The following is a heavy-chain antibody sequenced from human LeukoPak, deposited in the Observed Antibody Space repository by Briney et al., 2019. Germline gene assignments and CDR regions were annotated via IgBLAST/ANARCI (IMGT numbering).Heavy chain of an antibody. CDR1: GGSISSGRYY. Sequence: PSETLSLTCTASGGSISSGRYYWAWIRQPPGKGLEWIGSIYYSGSAYHNPSLKSRVTISVDTSKNQFSLKLSSVTAADTAVYYCARGGRGYSYGYVDYWGQGTLVTVSS. V-gene: IGHV4-39*07. D-gene: IGHD5-18*01. CDR3: ARGGRGYSYGYVDY. CDR2: IYYSGSA. J-gene: IGHJ4*02.